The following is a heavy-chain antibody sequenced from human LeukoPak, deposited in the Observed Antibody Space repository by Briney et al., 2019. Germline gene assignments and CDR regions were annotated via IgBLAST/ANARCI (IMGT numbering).Heavy chain of an antibody. CDR3: ARGTVTMVDY. D-gene: IGHD3-10*01. Sequence: GGSLRLSCASSGFTVSSNYMSWVRQAPGRGLEWVSVIYSGGSTYYADSVKGRFTISRDNSKNTLFLQMNSLRAGDTAVYYCARGTVTMVDYWGQGTLVTVSS. J-gene: IGHJ4*02. V-gene: IGHV3-66*01. CDR1: GFTVSSNY. CDR2: IYSGGST.